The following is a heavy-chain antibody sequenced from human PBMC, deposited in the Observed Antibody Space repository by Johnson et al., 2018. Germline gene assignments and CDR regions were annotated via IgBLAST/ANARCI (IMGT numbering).Heavy chain of an antibody. CDR1: GFTFSSYA. V-gene: IGHV3-30*04. CDR2: ISYDGSHK. CDR3: ARVLGGYYYDRSGYFY. D-gene: IGHD3-22*01. Sequence: QVQLVQSGGGVVQPGRSLRLSCAASGFTFSSYAMHWVRQAPGKGLEWVAVISYDGSHKYYGDSVKGRFTISRDNSKNTLYLQMNSLGAEDTAVYYCARVLGGYYYDRSGYFYWGQGTLVTVSS. J-gene: IGHJ4*02.